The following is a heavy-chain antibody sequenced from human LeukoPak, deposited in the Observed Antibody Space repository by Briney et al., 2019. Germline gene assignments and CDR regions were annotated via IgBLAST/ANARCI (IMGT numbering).Heavy chain of an antibody. Sequence: SETLSLTCAVYGGSFSGYYWSWIRQPPGKGLEWIGEINHSGSTNYNPSLKSRVTISVDTSKNQFSLKLSSVTAADTAVYYCARVPDRGYSYGYRYYFDYWGQGTLVTVSP. CDR3: ARVPDRGYSYGYRYYFDY. D-gene: IGHD5-18*01. CDR2: INHSGST. CDR1: GGSFSGYY. J-gene: IGHJ4*02. V-gene: IGHV4-34*01.